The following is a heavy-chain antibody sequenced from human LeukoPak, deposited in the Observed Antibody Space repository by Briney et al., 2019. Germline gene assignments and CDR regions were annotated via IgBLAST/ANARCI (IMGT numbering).Heavy chain of an antibody. CDR3: ATAPDCSGGSCYSYYYGMDV. CDR2: ISAYNGNT. Sequence: ASVKVSCKASGYTFTSYGISWVRQAPGQGLEWMGWISAYNGNTNYAQKLQGRVTMTTDTSTSTAYMELRSLRSDDTAVYYCATAPDCSGGSCYSYYYGMDVWGQGTTVTVSS. CDR1: GYTFTSYG. V-gene: IGHV1-18*01. J-gene: IGHJ6*02. D-gene: IGHD2-15*01.